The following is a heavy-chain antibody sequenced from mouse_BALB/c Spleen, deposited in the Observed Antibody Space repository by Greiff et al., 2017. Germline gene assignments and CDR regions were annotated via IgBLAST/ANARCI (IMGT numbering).Heavy chain of an antibody. J-gene: IGHJ2*01. CDR3: ARAGIDY. CDR2: INPSNGRT. CDR1: GYTFTSYW. Sequence: QVQLQQPGAELVKPGASVKLSCKASGYTFTSYWMHWVKQRPGQGLEWIGEINPSNGRTNYNEKFKSKATLTVDKSSSTAYMQLSSLTSEDSAVYYCARAGIDYWGQGTTRTVSS. V-gene: IGHV1S81*02.